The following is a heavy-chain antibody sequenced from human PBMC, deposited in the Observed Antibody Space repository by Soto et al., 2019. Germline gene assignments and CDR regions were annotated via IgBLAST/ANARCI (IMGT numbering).Heavy chain of an antibody. V-gene: IGHV4-61*01. CDR2: IYNTETF. D-gene: IGHD6-19*01. Sequence: SETLSLTCSVSGVSVSSGSFYWSWIRQPPGKGLEWIGFIYNTETFNYDPSLKSRVTLSVDASKHQFSLKLSSVTAADTAVYYCARVPLRYSSSHNFDSWGQGALVTVSS. CDR3: ARVPLRYSSSHNFDS. J-gene: IGHJ4*02. CDR1: GVSVSSGSFY.